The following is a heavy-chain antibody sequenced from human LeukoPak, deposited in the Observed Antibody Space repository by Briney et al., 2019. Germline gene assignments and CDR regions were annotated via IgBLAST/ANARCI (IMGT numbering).Heavy chain of an antibody. CDR2: IYTSGST. D-gene: IGHD6-13*01. CDR3: ARDVSSWSGAWFDP. Sequence: SETLSLTCTVSGGSISSYYWSWIRQPAGKGLEWIGRIYTSGSTNYNPSLKSRVTMSVDTSKNQFSLKLSSVTAADTAVHYCARDVSSWSGAWFDPWGQGTLVTVSS. J-gene: IGHJ5*02. V-gene: IGHV4-4*07. CDR1: GGSISSYY.